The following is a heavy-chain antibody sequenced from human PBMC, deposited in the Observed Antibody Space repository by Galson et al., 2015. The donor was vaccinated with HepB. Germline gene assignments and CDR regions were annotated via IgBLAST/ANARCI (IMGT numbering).Heavy chain of an antibody. Sequence: SLRLSCAGSGFGFGHYAMSWARQAPGKGLEWLSAISGAGGSTYYANSVRGRFTISRDNSKNTVYLQMNSLRAEDTAVYYCARATSGGYCSRTSCYYFDYWGQGALVTVSS. D-gene: IGHD2-2*01. CDR2: ISGAGGST. CDR3: ARATSGGYCSRTSCYYFDY. J-gene: IGHJ4*02. V-gene: IGHV3-23*01. CDR1: GFGFGHYA.